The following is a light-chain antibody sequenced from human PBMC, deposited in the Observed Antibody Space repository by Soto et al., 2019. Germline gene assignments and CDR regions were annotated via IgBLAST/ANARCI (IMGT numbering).Light chain of an antibody. CDR2: GAS. CDR1: QSVSSSF. Sequence: EIVLTQSPGTLSLSPEERATLSCRASQSVSSSFLAWYQQKPGQAPRLLIYGASSRATGIPDRFSGSGSGTEFTLTISRLEPEDVAVYYCQQYGSSPLTFGGGTKVEIK. CDR3: QQYGSSPLT. V-gene: IGKV3-20*01. J-gene: IGKJ4*01.